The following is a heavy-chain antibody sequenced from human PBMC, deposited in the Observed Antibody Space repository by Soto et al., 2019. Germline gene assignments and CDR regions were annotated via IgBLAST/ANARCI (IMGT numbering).Heavy chain of an antibody. D-gene: IGHD5-12*01. CDR2: IYYSGST. Sequence: QVQLQESGPGLVKPSQTLSLTCTVSGGSISSGDYYWSWIRQPPGKGLEWIGYIYYSGSTYYNPSLKSRVTISVDTSKNQFSLKLSSVTAADTAVYYCARGPNIVATIHYYYYYGMDVWGQGTTVTVSS. J-gene: IGHJ6*02. CDR3: ARGPNIVATIHYYYYYGMDV. CDR1: GGSISSGDYY. V-gene: IGHV4-30-4*01.